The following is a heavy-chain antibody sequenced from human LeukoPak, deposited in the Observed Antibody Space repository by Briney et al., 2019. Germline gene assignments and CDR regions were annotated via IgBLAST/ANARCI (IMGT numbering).Heavy chain of an antibody. CDR2: IRDRGSST. D-gene: IGHD3-22*01. Sequence: RGSLRLSCAASGFTFSTYGMTWVRQAPGKGLDWVSTIRDRGSSTYYADSVKGRFTISRDNSKNTVYLQMNSLRAEDTAVYYCAKNSYYDSSGYSDYWGQGTLVTVSS. CDR1: GFTFSTYG. CDR3: AKNSYYDSSGYSDY. J-gene: IGHJ4*02. V-gene: IGHV3-23*01.